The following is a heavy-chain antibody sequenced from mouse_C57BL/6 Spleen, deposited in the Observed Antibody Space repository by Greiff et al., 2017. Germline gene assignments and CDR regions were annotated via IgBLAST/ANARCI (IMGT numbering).Heavy chain of an antibody. CDR1: GYAFSSYW. D-gene: IGHD1-1*01. CDR3: ARSTTGRLDY. CDR2: IYPGDGDT. J-gene: IGHJ4*01. Sequence: LQESGAELVKPGASVKISCKASGYAFSSYWMNWVKQRPGKGLEWIGQIYPGDGDTNYNGKFKGKATLTADKSSSTAYMQLSSLTSEDSAVYFCARSTTGRLDYWGQGTSVTVSS. V-gene: IGHV1-80*01.